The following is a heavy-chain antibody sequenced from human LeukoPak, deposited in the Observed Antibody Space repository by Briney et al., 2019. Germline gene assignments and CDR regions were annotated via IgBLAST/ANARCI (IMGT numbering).Heavy chain of an antibody. CDR1: GFTFNTYG. CDR3: AMTTVTTQYYGMDV. D-gene: IGHD4-17*01. V-gene: IGHV3-33*01. Sequence: GGSLRLSCAASGFTFNTYGIHWVRQAPGRGLEWVAVIWYDGSQKYYAESVKGRFTISRDNSKNMVYLQMNSLRAEDTAVYYCAMTTVTTQYYGMDVWGQGTTVTVSS. J-gene: IGHJ6*02. CDR2: IWYDGSQK.